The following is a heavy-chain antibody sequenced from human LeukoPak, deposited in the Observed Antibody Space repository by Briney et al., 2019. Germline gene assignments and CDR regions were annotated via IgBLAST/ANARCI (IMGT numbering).Heavy chain of an antibody. CDR1: GGAFSGYY. CDR3: ARSRWLQFFDY. D-gene: IGHD5-24*01. Sequence: SETLSLTCAVYGGAFSGYYWSWIRQPPGKGLEWIGEINHSGSTNYNPSLKSRVTISVDTSENQFSLKLSSVTAADTAVYYCARSRWLQFFDYWGQGTLVTVSS. J-gene: IGHJ4*02. CDR2: INHSGST. V-gene: IGHV4-34*01.